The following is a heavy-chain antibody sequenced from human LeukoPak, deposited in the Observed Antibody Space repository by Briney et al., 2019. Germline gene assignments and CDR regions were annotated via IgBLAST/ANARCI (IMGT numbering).Heavy chain of an antibody. CDR3: AREREVDKIFDY. Sequence: ASVKVSCKVSGYTLTELSMHWVRQAPGQGLEWMGWISAYNRNTNYAQKLQGRVTMTTDTSTSTAYMELRSLRSDDTAVYYCAREREVDKIFDYWGQGTLVTVSS. D-gene: IGHD1-26*01. CDR2: ISAYNRNT. J-gene: IGHJ4*02. CDR1: GYTLTELS. V-gene: IGHV1-18*01.